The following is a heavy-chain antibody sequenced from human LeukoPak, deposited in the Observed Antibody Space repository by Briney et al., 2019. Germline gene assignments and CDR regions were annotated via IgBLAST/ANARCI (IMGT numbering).Heavy chain of an antibody. Sequence: PGGSLRLSCAASGFTFSSYSMNWVRQAPGKGLEWVSSISSSSSYIFYADSVKGRFTISRDNAKNSLYLQMNSPRAEDTAVYYCARITVTTFSDAFDIWGQGTMVTVSS. CDR2: ISSSSSYI. J-gene: IGHJ3*02. CDR3: ARITVTTFSDAFDI. CDR1: GFTFSSYS. D-gene: IGHD4-17*01. V-gene: IGHV3-21*01.